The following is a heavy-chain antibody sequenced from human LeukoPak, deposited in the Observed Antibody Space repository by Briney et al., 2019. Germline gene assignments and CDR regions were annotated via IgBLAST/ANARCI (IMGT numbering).Heavy chain of an antibody. CDR3: AKDKGATVNWFDP. CDR2: ISGNGGNT. V-gene: IGHV3-23*01. J-gene: IGHJ5*02. D-gene: IGHD1-26*01. CDR1: GFNFNNYA. Sequence: PGGSLRLSCAASGFNFNNYAMSWVRQAPGKGLEWVSGISGNGGNTYYADSVKGQFTISRDNSKNTLYLQMNSLRAEDTAVYYCAKDKGATVNWFDPWGQGTLVTVSS.